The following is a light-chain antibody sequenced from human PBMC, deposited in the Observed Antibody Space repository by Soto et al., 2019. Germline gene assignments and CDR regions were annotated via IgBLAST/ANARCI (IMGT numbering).Light chain of an antibody. Sequence: QSVLTQTPSASGSPGQSVTISCTGTSSDIGAYNYVSWYQQYPGKAPKLIIYEVSQRPSGVPDRFSGSKSGNTASLTVSGLQLEDEADYYCSSFTGSDNPFGGGTKLTVL. J-gene: IGLJ2*01. CDR1: SSDIGAYNY. CDR3: SSFTGSDNP. V-gene: IGLV2-8*01. CDR2: EVS.